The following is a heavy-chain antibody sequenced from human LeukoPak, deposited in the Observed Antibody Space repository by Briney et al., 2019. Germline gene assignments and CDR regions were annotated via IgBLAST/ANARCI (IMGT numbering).Heavy chain of an antibody. D-gene: IGHD5-18*01. Sequence: GGSLRLSCAASGFTFSSYEMNRVRQAPGKGLEWVSYISSSGNTIYYADSVKGRFTISRDNAKNSLYLQMNSLRAEDTAVYYCAKRGYSYGYGPYYFDYWGQGTLVTVSS. V-gene: IGHV3-48*03. CDR2: ISSSGNTI. CDR1: GFTFSSYE. CDR3: AKRGYSYGYGPYYFDY. J-gene: IGHJ4*02.